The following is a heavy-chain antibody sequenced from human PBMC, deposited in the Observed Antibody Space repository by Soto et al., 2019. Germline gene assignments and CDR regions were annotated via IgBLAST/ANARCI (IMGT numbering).Heavy chain of an antibody. CDR1: GGSISSNSYY. Sequence: QLQLQESGPGLVKPSETLSLTCNVSGGSISSNSYYWGWIRQPPGEGLEWIGSIYYNGGTNYNTSFQSRVTISQDTSKNQFSLKMSSVTAADTAVYYCARQEGYMSGCQGYWGQGTLVTVSS. D-gene: IGHD6-19*01. J-gene: IGHJ4*02. V-gene: IGHV4-39*01. CDR3: ARQEGYMSGCQGY. CDR2: IYYNGGT.